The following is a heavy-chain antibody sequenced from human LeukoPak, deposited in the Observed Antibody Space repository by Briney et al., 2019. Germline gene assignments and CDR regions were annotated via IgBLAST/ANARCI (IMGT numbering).Heavy chain of an antibody. CDR2: IYSSGST. Sequence: PSETLSLTCTVSGGSISSSSYYWGWIRQPPGKGLEWIGSIYSSGSTYYNPSLKSRVTIYVDTSKNQFSLKLSSVTAADTAVYYCARGGYSYGYGAYYYYMDVWGKGTTVTISS. J-gene: IGHJ6*03. CDR3: ARGGYSYGYGAYYYYMDV. D-gene: IGHD5-18*01. V-gene: IGHV4-39*01. CDR1: GGSISSSSYY.